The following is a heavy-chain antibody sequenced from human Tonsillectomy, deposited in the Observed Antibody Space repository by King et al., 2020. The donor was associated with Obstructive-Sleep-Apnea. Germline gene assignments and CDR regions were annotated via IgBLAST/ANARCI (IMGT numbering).Heavy chain of an antibody. J-gene: IGHJ6*02. D-gene: IGHD3-9*01. V-gene: IGHV4-61*01. Sequence: MQLQESGPGLVKPSETLSLTCTVSGDSVSSGNYYWSWIRQPPGKGPEWIGYTYYNGRTKYNPALKNQVTISVDMSKNQFSLNLCSVTAADTAVYYCAGDYDIGWLAMDVWGQGTTVTVSS. CDR2: TYYNGRT. CDR3: AGDYDIGWLAMDV. CDR1: GDSVSSGNYY.